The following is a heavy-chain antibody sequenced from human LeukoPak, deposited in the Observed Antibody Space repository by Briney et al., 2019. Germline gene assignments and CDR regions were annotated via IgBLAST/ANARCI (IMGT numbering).Heavy chain of an antibody. J-gene: IGHJ4*02. D-gene: IGHD3-9*01. CDR3: ARAILTGFIGPYYFDY. CDR2: IYYSGST. Sequence: PSETLSLTCTVSGGSISSSSYYWGWIRQPPGKGLEWIGSIYYSGSTYYNPSLKSRVTISVDTSKNQFSLKLSSVTAADTAVYYCARAILTGFIGPYYFDYWGQGTLVTVSS. V-gene: IGHV4-39*01. CDR1: GGSISSSSYY.